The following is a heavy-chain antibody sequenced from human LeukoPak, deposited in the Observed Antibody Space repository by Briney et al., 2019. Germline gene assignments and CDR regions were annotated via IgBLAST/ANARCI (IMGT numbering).Heavy chain of an antibody. Sequence: SETLSLTCTVSGGSISSSSYYWGWIRQPPGKGLEWIGSIYHSGSTYYNPSLKSRVTIAVETSKNQFSLKLSSVTAADTAVYYCAAVREYYFDYWGQGTLVTVSS. CDR3: AAVREYYFDY. J-gene: IGHJ4*02. CDR2: IYHSGST. CDR1: GGSISSSSYY. D-gene: IGHD3-10*01. V-gene: IGHV4-39*01.